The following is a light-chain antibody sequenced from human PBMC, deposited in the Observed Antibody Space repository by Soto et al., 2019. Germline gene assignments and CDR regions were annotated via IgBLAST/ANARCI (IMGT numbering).Light chain of an antibody. Sequence: EIVLTQSPGTLSLSPGDGATLSCRASQSVSSRHLAWYQQKPGQTPRLLIYGASTRATGIPDRFSGSGSGADFTLTISRLEPDDFAVYYCQQYGGSPYTFGQGTKLEIK. V-gene: IGKV3-20*01. CDR2: GAS. CDR3: QQYGGSPYT. J-gene: IGKJ2*01. CDR1: QSVSSRH.